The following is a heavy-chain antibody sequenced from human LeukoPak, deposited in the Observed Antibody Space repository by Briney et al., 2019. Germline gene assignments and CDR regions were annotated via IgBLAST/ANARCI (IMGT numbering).Heavy chain of an antibody. V-gene: IGHV3-43*02. CDR3: AKAYGGNSVYFDY. CDR1: GFTFSSYA. J-gene: IGHJ4*02. D-gene: IGHD4-23*01. Sequence: GGSLRLSCVASGFTFSSYAMHWARQAPGKGLEWVSLISGDGGSTYYADSVNGRFTISRDNSKNSLYLQMNSLRTEDTALYYCAKAYGGNSVYFDYCGQGTLVTVSS. CDR2: ISGDGGST.